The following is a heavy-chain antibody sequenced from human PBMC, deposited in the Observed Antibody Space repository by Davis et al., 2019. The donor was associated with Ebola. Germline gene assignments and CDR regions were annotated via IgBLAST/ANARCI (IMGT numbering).Heavy chain of an antibody. Sequence: GESLKISCAASGFTFSSYSMNWVRQAPGKGLEWVSSISSSSSYIYYADSVKGRFTISRDNAKNSLYLQMNSLRAEDTAVYYCAKVSASYGSGSYDSYNWFDPWGQGTLVTVSS. J-gene: IGHJ5*02. CDR3: AKVSASYGSGSYDSYNWFDP. D-gene: IGHD3-10*01. CDR2: ISSSSSYI. CDR1: GFTFSSYS. V-gene: IGHV3-21*04.